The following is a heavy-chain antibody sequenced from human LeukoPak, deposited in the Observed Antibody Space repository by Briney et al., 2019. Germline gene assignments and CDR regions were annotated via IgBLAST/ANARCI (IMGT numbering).Heavy chain of an antibody. CDR1: GYTFTGYY. J-gene: IGHJ4*02. CDR2: INPNSGGI. Sequence: ASVKVSCKASGYTFTGYYMHWVRQAPGQGLEWMGWINPNSGGINYAQKFQGRVTMTRDTSISTAYMELSRLRSDDTAVYYCARAIYSGYDLSSDYWGQGTLVTVSS. D-gene: IGHD5-12*01. V-gene: IGHV1-2*02. CDR3: ARAIYSGYDLSSDY.